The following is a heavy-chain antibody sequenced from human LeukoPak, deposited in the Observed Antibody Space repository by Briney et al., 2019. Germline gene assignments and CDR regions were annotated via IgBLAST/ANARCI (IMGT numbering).Heavy chain of an antibody. CDR1: GYTFTSYG. D-gene: IGHD5-18*01. J-gene: IGHJ4*02. CDR3: ARDPEEDTAMVNHY. CDR2: ISAYNGNT. V-gene: IGHV1-18*01. Sequence: ASVKVSCTASGYTFTSYGISWVRQAPGQGLEWMGWISAYNGNTNYAQKLQGRVTMTTDTSTSTAYMELRSLRSDDTAVYYCARDPEEDTAMVNHYWGQGTLVTVSS.